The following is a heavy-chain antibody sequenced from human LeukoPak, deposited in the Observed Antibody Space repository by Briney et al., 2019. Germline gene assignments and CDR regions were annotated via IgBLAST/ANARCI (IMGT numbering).Heavy chain of an antibody. CDR2: ISSSSSYI. CDR3: ARDLRYGDAADLFDY. V-gene: IGHV3-21*01. CDR1: GFTFSSYS. Sequence: GGSLRLSCAASGFTFSSYSMNWVRQAPGKGLEWVPSISSSSSYIYYADSVKGRFTISRDNAKNSLYLQMNSLRAEDTAVYYCARDLRYGDAADLFDYWGQGTLVTVSS. J-gene: IGHJ4*02. D-gene: IGHD4-17*01.